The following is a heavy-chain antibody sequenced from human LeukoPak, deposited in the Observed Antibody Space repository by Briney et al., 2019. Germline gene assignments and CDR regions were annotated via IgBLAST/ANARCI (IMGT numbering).Heavy chain of an antibody. CDR2: FDPEDGET. CDR1: GYTLTELS. Sequence: ASVKVSCKVSGYTLTELSMHWVRQAPGKGLEWMGGFDPEDGETIYAQKFQGRVTMTEDTSTDTAYMELSSLRSEDTAVYYCATDYYDSSGYYESWVYWGQGTLVTVSS. CDR3: ATDYYDSSGYYESWVY. D-gene: IGHD3-22*01. J-gene: IGHJ4*02. V-gene: IGHV1-24*01.